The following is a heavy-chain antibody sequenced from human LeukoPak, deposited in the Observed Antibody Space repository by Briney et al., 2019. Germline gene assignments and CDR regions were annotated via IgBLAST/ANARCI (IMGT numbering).Heavy chain of an antibody. CDR2: LYYSGST. Sequence: PSETLSLTCTVSGGSISSSSYYWGWIRQPPGKGLEWIGSLYYSGSTYYNPSLKSRVTISLDTSKNQFSLKLTSVTAADTAVYYCARVGNLFSYYFDYWGQGTLVTVSS. CDR1: GGSISSSSYY. V-gene: IGHV4-39*07. J-gene: IGHJ4*02. CDR3: ARVGNLFSYYFDY. D-gene: IGHD1-14*01.